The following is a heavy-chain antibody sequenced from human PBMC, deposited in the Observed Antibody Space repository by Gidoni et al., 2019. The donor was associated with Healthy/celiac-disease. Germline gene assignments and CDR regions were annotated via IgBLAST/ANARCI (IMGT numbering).Heavy chain of an antibody. CDR3: AKDSGSSIVLRDFQH. CDR2: ISGSGGST. V-gene: IGHV3-23*04. J-gene: IGHJ1*01. D-gene: IGHD6-13*01. CDR1: GFTYSSYA. Sequence: EVQLVESGGGMVQHGGSLRLSCDASGFTYSSYAMSWVRQAPGKGLVWVSAISGSGGSTYYADSVKGWFTISRDNSKNTLYLQMNSLRAEYTAVYYCAKDSGSSIVLRDFQHWGQGTLVTVSS.